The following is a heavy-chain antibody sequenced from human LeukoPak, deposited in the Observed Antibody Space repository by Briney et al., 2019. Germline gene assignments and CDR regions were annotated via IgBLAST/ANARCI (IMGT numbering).Heavy chain of an antibody. CDR3: ATGSWRHIVVVTAIQPPYFQH. CDR2: FDPEDGET. J-gene: IGHJ1*01. Sequence: ASVKVSCKVSGYTLTELSMHWVRQAPGKGLEWMGGFDPEDGETIYAQKFQGRVTMTEDTSTDTAYMELSSLRSEDTAVYYCATGSWRHIVVVTAIQPPYFQHWGQGTLVTVSS. D-gene: IGHD2-21*02. CDR1: GYTLTELS. V-gene: IGHV1-24*01.